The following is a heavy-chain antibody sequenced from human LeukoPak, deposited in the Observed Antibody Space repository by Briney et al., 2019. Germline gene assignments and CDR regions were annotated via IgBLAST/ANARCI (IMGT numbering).Heavy chain of an antibody. CDR3: ARTPKISGYSGYDYSVGAFDI. J-gene: IGHJ3*02. V-gene: IGHV3-21*01. CDR2: ISSSSSYI. Sequence: PGGSLRLSCAASGFTFSDYYMNWVRQAPGKGLEWVSSISSSSSYIYYADSVEGRFTISRDNAKNSLYLQMNSLRAEDTAVYYCARTPKISGYSGYDYSVGAFDIWGQGTMVTVSS. D-gene: IGHD5-12*01. CDR1: GFTFSDYY.